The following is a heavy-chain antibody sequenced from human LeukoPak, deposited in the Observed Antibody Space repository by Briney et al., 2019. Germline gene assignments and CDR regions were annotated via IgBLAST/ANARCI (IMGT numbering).Heavy chain of an antibody. J-gene: IGHJ4*02. D-gene: IGHD4-17*01. Sequence: SETLSLTCAVYGGSFSGYYWSRIRQPPGEGLEWIGEINHSGSTNYNPSLKSRVTISVDTSKNQFSLKLSSVTAADTAVYYCAREDGGDYAYTLDYWGQGTLVTVSS. V-gene: IGHV4-34*01. CDR1: GGSFSGYY. CDR2: INHSGST. CDR3: AREDGGDYAYTLDY.